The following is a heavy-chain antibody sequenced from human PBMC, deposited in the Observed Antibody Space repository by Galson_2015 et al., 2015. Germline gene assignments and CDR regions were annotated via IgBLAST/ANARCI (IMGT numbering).Heavy chain of an antibody. J-gene: IGHJ5*02. Sequence: SLRLSCAASGFTFSSYGMHWVRQAPGKGLEWVAVIWYDGSNKYYADSVKGRFTISRDNSKNTLYLQMNSLRAEDTAVYYCARDHLGSSSPYFWFDPWGQGTLVTVSS. D-gene: IGHD6-6*01. CDR3: ARDHLGSSSPYFWFDP. CDR1: GFTFSSYG. CDR2: IWYDGSNK. V-gene: IGHV3-33*01.